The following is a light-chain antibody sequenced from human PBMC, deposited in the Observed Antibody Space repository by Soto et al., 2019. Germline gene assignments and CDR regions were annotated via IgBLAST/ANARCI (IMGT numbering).Light chain of an antibody. CDR2: DND. J-gene: IGLJ3*02. CDR3: ATWDSGSDWV. CDR1: SSNIGNKY. V-gene: IGLV1-51*01. Sequence: QSVLTQPPSVSAAPGQNVTISCSASSSNIGNKYVSWYQQVPGKAPKLLIFDNDRRPSGIPDRFSGSKSGTSASLAITGLQTGDEADYYCATWDSGSDWVFGGGTKVTVL.